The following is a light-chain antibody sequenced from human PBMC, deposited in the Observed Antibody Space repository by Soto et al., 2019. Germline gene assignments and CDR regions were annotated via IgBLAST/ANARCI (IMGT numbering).Light chain of an antibody. CDR3: QAYDKSLGGWV. CDR1: RSNIVAGYH. V-gene: IGLV1-40*01. CDR2: GNT. J-gene: IGLJ3*02. Sequence: QSVLTQPPSVSGAPGQTVTISCPGSRSNIVAGYHVHWYMQLPGKAPKLLIFGNTNRPSGVPDRFSGSRSGSSASLAISGLQAEDEADYYCQAYDKSLGGWVFGGGTKLTVL.